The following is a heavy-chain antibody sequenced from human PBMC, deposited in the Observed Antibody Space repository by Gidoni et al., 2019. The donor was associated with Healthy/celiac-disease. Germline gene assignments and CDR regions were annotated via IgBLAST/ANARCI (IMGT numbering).Heavy chain of an antibody. CDR1: GGSFSGYY. Sequence: QVQLQQWGAGLLKPSETLSLTCAVYGGSFSGYYWSWIRQPPGKGLEWIGEINHRGSTNYNPSLKSRVTISVDTSKNQFSLKLSSVTAADTAVYYCARGGNYYDSSGYPFYFDYWGQGTLVTVSS. CDR2: INHRGST. D-gene: IGHD3-22*01. CDR3: ARGGNYYDSSGYPFYFDY. J-gene: IGHJ4*02. V-gene: IGHV4-34*01.